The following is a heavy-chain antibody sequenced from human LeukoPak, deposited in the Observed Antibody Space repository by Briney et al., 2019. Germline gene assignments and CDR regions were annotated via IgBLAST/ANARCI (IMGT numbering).Heavy chain of an antibody. CDR3: ARDNSNPRDYYYYGMDV. J-gene: IGHJ6*02. CDR2: IKQDGSEK. V-gene: IGHV3-7*01. CDR1: GFTFSSYW. D-gene: IGHD4-11*01. Sequence: GGSLRLSCAASGFTFSSYWMSWVRQAPGKGLEWVPNIKQDGSEKYYVDSVKGRFTISRDNAKNPLYLQMNSLRAEDTAVYYCARDNSNPRDYYYYGMDVWGQGTTVTVSS.